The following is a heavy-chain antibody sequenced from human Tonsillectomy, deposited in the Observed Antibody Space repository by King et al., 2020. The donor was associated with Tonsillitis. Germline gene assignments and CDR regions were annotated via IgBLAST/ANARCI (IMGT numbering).Heavy chain of an antibody. D-gene: IGHD2/OR15-2a*01. CDR1: GFTFDDYA. J-gene: IGHJ4*02. CDR3: AKAPSPNIPGFDY. CDR2: ISWNSGSI. Sequence: VQLVESGGGLVQPGRSLRLSCAASGFTFDDYAMHWVRQAPGKGPEWVSGISWNSGSIGYADSVKGRFTISRDNAKNSLYLQMNSLRAEDTALYYCAKAPSPNIPGFDYWGQGTLVTVSS. V-gene: IGHV3-9*01.